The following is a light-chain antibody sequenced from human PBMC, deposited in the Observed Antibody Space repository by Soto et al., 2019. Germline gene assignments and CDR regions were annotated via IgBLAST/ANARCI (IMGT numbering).Light chain of an antibody. CDR1: SSDFGGYNY. V-gene: IGLV2-8*01. CDR3: SSYAGSNPLYA. Sequence: QSVLTQPPSASGSPGQSVTISCTGTSSDFGGYNYVSWYQQHPGKAPKLMIYEVSKRPSGVPDRFSGSKSGNTASLTVSGLQAEDEADYYCSSYAGSNPLYAFVTGTKVTVL. J-gene: IGLJ1*01. CDR2: EVS.